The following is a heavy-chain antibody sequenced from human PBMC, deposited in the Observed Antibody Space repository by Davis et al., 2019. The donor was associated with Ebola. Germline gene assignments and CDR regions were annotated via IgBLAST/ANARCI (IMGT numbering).Heavy chain of an antibody. CDR3: ARVSYYYYGMDV. CDR1: GGSISSYY. V-gene: IGHV4-59*01. J-gene: IGHJ6*02. Sequence: MPSETLSLTCTVSGGSISSYYWSWIRQPPGKGLEWIGYIYYSESSNYNPSLKSRVTISVDTSKNHFSLKLSSVTAADTAVYYCARVSYYYYGMDVWGQGTTVTVSS. CDR2: IYYSESS.